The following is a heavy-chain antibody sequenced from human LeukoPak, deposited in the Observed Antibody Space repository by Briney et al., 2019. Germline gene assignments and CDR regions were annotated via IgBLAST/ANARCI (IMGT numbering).Heavy chain of an antibody. CDR2: ISGSGGST. CDR1: GFTFDDYA. J-gene: IGHJ4*02. CDR3: ARDPSYSSSWYTFFDY. V-gene: IGHV3-23*01. D-gene: IGHD6-13*01. Sequence: GGSLRLSCAASGFTFDDYAMHWVRQAPGKGLEWVSAISGSGGSTYYADSVKGRFTISRDNSKNTLYLQMNSLRAEDTAVYYCARDPSYSSSWYTFFDYWGQGTLVTVSS.